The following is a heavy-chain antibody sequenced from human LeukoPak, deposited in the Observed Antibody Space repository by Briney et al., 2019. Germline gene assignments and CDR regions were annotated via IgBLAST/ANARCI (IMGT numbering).Heavy chain of an antibody. J-gene: IGHJ5*02. Sequence: SETLSLTCAVYGGSFSGYYWSWIRQPPGKGLEWIGEINHSGSTNYNPSLKSRVTISVDTSKNQFSLKLSSVTAADTAVYYCARVRITILGVVQNWFDPWGQGTLVTVSS. V-gene: IGHV4-34*01. CDR1: GGSFSGYY. CDR3: ARVRITILGVVQNWFDP. D-gene: IGHD3-3*01. CDR2: INHSGST.